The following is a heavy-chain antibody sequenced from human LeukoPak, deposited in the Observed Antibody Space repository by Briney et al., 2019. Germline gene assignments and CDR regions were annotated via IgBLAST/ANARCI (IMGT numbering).Heavy chain of an antibody. CDR3: ATRAGDSGSYLRIN. D-gene: IGHD1-26*01. J-gene: IGHJ4*02. V-gene: IGHV3-21*01. CDR1: GFTFSSYS. CDR2: ISSSSSYI. Sequence: GGSLRLSCAASGFTFSSYSMNWVRQAPGKGLEWVSSISSSSSYIYYADSVKGRFTISRDNAKNSLYLQMNSLRAEDTAVYYCATRAGDSGSYLRINWGQGTLVTVSS.